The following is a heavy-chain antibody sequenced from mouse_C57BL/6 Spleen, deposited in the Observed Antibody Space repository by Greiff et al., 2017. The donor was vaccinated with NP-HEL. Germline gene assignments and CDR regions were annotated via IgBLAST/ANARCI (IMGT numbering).Heavy chain of an antibody. CDR1: GFTFSDYG. V-gene: IGHV5-17*01. CDR3: ASGGAGSRYWYFDV. CDR2: ISSGSSTI. D-gene: IGHD1-1*01. Sequence: EVKLMESGGGLVKPGGSLKLSCAASGFTFSDYGMHWVRQAPEKGLEWVAYISSGSSTIYYADTVKGRFTISRDNAKNTLFLQMTSLRSEDTAMYYCASGGAGSRYWYFDVWGTGTTVTVSS. J-gene: IGHJ1*03.